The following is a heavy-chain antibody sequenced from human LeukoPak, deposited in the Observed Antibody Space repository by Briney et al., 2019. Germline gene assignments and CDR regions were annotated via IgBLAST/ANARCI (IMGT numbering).Heavy chain of an antibody. CDR3: ARDAHWHYYYYGMDV. D-gene: IGHD1-1*01. V-gene: IGHV3-30*04. Sequence: GGSLRLSCAASGLTFSSYAMHWVRQAPGKGLEWVAVISYDGSNKYYADSVKGRFTISRDNSKNTLYLQMNSLRAEDTAVYYCARDAHWHYYYYGMDVWGQGTTVTVSS. CDR2: ISYDGSNK. J-gene: IGHJ6*02. CDR1: GLTFSSYA.